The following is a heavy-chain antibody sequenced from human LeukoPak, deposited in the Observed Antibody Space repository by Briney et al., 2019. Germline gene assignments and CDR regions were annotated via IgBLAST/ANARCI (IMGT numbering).Heavy chain of an antibody. CDR1: GYTFTGYY. CDR3: VVYCSSTSCPTN. D-gene: IGHD2-2*01. V-gene: IGHV1-2*02. J-gene: IGHJ4*02. Sequence: ASVKVSCKASGYTFTGYYMHWVRQAPGQGLEWMGWINPNSGGTNYAQKFQGRVTMTRDTSISTAYMELSRLRSEDTAVYYRVVYCSSTSCPTNWGQGTLVTVSS. CDR2: INPNSGGT.